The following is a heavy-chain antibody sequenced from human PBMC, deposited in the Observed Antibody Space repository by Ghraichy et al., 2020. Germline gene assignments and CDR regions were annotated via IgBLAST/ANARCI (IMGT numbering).Heavy chain of an antibody. CDR3: ARNRAANDY. CDR1: GFTFSNHW. D-gene: IGHD6-25*01. Sequence: GGSLRLSCVASGFTFSNHWMSWVRQAPGKGLEWVASIKKDGSEKNYVDSVKGRFTISRDSVKNLLSLQMNSLRVDDTAVYYCARNRAANDYWGQGTLVTVSS. CDR2: IKKDGSEK. J-gene: IGHJ4*02. V-gene: IGHV3-7*01.